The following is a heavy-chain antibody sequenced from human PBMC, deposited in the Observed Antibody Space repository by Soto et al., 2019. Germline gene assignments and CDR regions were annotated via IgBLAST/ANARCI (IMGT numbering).Heavy chain of an antibody. J-gene: IGHJ4*02. V-gene: IGHV4-30-2*01. CDR1: GGSISSGGYP. D-gene: IGHD4-17*01. CDR3: ARGSPVTTDY. Sequence: QLQLQESGSGLVKPSQTLSLTCAVSGGSISSGGYPWSWIRQPPGKGLEWIGYIYHSGSTSYNPSLKSRVTISVDRAKSRFSLKLSSVTAADTAVYYCARGSPVTTDYWGQGTLVTVSS. CDR2: IYHSGST.